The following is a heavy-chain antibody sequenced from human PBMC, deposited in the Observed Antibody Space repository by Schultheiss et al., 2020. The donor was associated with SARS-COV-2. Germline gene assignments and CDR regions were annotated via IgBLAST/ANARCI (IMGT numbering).Heavy chain of an antibody. V-gene: IGHV3-33*01. Sequence: GGSLRLSCAASGFTFSSYGMHWVRQAPGKGLEWVAVIWYDENNKYYADSVKGRFTISRDNSKNTLYLQMKSLRAEDTALYYCARDGYSGGGCFDYWGQGSLVTVSS. D-gene: IGHD2-21*02. J-gene: IGHJ4*02. CDR3: ARDGYSGGGCFDY. CDR1: GFTFSSYG. CDR2: IWYDENNK.